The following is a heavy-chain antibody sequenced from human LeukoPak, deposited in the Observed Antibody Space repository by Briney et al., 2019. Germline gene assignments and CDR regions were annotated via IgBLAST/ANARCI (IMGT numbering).Heavy chain of an antibody. V-gene: IGHV4-59*08. Sequence: SETLSLTCTVSGGSISSYYWSWIRQPPGKGLEWIGYIYYSGSTNYNPSLKSRVTISVDTSKNQFSLKLSSVTAADTAVYYCARHWPESSSNVSSIAARPFFDYWGQGTLVTVSS. CDR1: GGSISSYY. J-gene: IGHJ4*02. D-gene: IGHD6-6*01. CDR3: ARHWPESSSNVSSIAARPFFDY. CDR2: IYYSGST.